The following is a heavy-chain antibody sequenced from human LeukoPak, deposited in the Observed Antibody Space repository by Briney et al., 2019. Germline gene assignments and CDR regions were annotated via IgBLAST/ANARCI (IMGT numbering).Heavy chain of an antibody. V-gene: IGHV3-23*01. CDR1: GFIFREYA. D-gene: IGHD4-17*01. CDR3: ARDPNGDYIGAFDN. J-gene: IGHJ3*02. Sequence: GGPLRLSFAASGFIFREYAMTWVRQAPGKGLEWVSSITASDYTTYADSVKGRFTISRDNSKNTLYLQMDSLRGDDTALYHCARDPNGDYIGAFDNWGQGTMVTVSS. CDR2: ITASDYTT.